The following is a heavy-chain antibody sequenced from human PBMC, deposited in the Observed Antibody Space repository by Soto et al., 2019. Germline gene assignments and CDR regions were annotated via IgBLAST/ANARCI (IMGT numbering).Heavy chain of an antibody. CDR1: GGSISSGGYY. CDR3: ARALYYCSSTSCYGDPTYYGMDV. V-gene: IGHV4-31*03. D-gene: IGHD2-2*01. CDR2: IYYSGST. J-gene: IGHJ6*02. Sequence: SETLSLTCTVSGGSISSGGYYWSWIRQHPGKGLEWIGYIYYSGSTYYNPSLKSRVTISVDTSKNQFSLKLSSVTAADTAVYYCARALYYCSSTSCYGDPTYYGMDVWGQGTKVTVSS.